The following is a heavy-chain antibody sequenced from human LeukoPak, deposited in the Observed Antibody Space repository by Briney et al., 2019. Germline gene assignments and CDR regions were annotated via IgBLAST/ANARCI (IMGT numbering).Heavy chain of an antibody. CDR1: GGSINSGGYY. J-gene: IGHJ6*03. CDR2: FSHSGST. D-gene: IGHD6-13*01. Sequence: PSETLSLTCTVSGGSINSGGYYWTWIRQPPGEGLEWIAYFSHSGSTFYNPSLKSRVTMSVDTSKNQFSLKLSSVTAADTAVYYCARDLGSSLTGYYYYYYMDVWGKGTTVTVSS. V-gene: IGHV4-30-2*01. CDR3: ARDLGSSLTGYYYYYYMDV.